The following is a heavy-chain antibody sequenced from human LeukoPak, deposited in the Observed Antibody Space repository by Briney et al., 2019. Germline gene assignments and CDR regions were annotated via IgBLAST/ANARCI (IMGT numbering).Heavy chain of an antibody. J-gene: IGHJ4*02. V-gene: IGHV1-18*04. CDR2: ISAYNGNT. CDR3: ARDRPRNYYYGSGSYYQNDY. D-gene: IGHD3-10*01. Sequence: GASVKVSCKASGYTFTSYGISWVRQAPGQGLEWMGWISAYNGNTNYAQKLQGRVTMTTDTSTSTAYMELRSLRSDDTAVYYCARDRPRNYYYGSGSYYQNDYWGQGTLVTVSS. CDR1: GYTFTSYG.